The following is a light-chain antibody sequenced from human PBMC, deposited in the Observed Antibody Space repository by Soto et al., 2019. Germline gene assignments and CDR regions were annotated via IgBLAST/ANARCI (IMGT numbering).Light chain of an antibody. CDR2: DAS. Sequence: EIVLTQSPATLSLSPGERATLSCRASQSVSSYLAWYQQKPGQAPRLLIYDASNRATGIPARFSGRGSGTDFTLTISSLEPEDFAVYYCQQRSNWPRTWTFGRGTKVEIK. V-gene: IGKV3-11*01. J-gene: IGKJ1*01. CDR1: QSVSSY. CDR3: QQRSNWPRTWT.